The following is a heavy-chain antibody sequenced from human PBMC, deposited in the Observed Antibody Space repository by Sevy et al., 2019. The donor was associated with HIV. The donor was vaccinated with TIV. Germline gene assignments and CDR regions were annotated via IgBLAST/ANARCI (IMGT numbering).Heavy chain of an antibody. Sequence: GGSLRLSCAASGFIVSSNYMSWVRQAPGKGLEWVSVIYSGGRTYYADSVKGRFTISRDNSKNTLYLQMNSLRAEDTVVYYCARDRNTAMVIGMDVWGQGTTVTVSS. CDR2: IYSGGRT. J-gene: IGHJ6*02. CDR3: ARDRNTAMVIGMDV. CDR1: GFIVSSNY. D-gene: IGHD5-18*01. V-gene: IGHV3-53*01.